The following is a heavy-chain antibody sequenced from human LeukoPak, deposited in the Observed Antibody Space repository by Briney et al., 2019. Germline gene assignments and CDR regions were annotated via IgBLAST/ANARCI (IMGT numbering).Heavy chain of an antibody. CDR3: ARHERGMD. CDR2: IYPGDSDT. V-gene: IGHV5-51*01. J-gene: IGHJ4*02. CDR1: GYRFTSYW. D-gene: IGHD6-13*01. Sequence: GGSLKISLKGSGYRFTSYWIAWGRPMPGKGVGWMGIIYPGDSDTRYSPSFQGQVTISADKSISTAYLQWSSLKASDTAMYYCARHERGMDWGQGTLVTVSS.